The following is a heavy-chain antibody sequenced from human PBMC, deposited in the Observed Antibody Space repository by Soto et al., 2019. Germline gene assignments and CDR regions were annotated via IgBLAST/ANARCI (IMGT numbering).Heavy chain of an antibody. Sequence: GGSLRLSCAASGFTFTSYDMHWVRQAPGKGLEWMALILHDGSAEYYADSVKGRFTISRDNSRSTLYLQMNSLRAEDTAVYYCAKATTNGGWFNPFDSWGQGALVTVSS. J-gene: IGHJ4*02. D-gene: IGHD6-19*01. CDR3: AKATTNGGWFNPFDS. CDR1: GFTFTSYD. V-gene: IGHV3-30*18. CDR2: ILHDGSAE.